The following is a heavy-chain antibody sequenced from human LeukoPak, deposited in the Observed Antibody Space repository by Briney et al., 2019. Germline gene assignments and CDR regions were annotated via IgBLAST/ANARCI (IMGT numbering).Heavy chain of an antibody. D-gene: IGHD2-2*01. Sequence: SETLSLTCTVSGGSISSGSYYWSWIRQPAGKGLEWIGRIYTSGSTNYNPSLKSRVTMSVDTSKNQFSLKLSSVTAADTAVYYCARDQQFYYSSTSCYPWFDPWGQGTLVTVSS. CDR1: GGSISSGSYY. CDR2: IYTSGST. V-gene: IGHV4-61*02. CDR3: ARDQQFYYSSTSCYPWFDP. J-gene: IGHJ5*02.